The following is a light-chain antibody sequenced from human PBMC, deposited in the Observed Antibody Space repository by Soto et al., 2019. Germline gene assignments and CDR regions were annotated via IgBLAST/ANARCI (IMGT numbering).Light chain of an antibody. J-gene: IGKJ1*01. CDR1: RSVGSN. Sequence: EIVMTQSPATLSVSPGERATLSCRASRSVGSNLAWYQQKHGQAPRLLIYGASTRATGIPARFSGSGSGTEFTLTISSLQSEDFAIYYCQQNNNWPPGTFGQGTKVEIK. CDR2: GAS. V-gene: IGKV3-15*01. CDR3: QQNNNWPPGT.